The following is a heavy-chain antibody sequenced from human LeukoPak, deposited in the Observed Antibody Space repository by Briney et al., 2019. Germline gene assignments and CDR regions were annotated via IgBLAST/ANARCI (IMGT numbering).Heavy chain of an antibody. D-gene: IGHD3-10*01. CDR1: GFTFSSYT. V-gene: IGHV3-23*01. CDR3: AKGSSAGRPYYFDY. CDR2: ISHTSEYT. Sequence: GGSLRLSCAASGFTFSSYTMSWVRQAPGKGLEWVSAISHTSEYTYYADSVKGRFTISRDNSKNTLYLQMNSLRAEDTAMYYCAKGSSAGRPYYFDYWGQGSLVTVSS. J-gene: IGHJ4*02.